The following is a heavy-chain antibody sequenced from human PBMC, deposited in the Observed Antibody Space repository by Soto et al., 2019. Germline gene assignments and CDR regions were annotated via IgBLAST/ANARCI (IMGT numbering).Heavy chain of an antibody. CDR3: ARDRGGRSGTDV. J-gene: IGHJ6*04. V-gene: IGHV3-7*01. CDR1: GFAFSHYW. Sequence: QVVESGGGLVQPGGSLRLSCAASGFAFSHYWMFWVRQAPGMGLEWVANIKEDGRERNYVDSVKGRFTISRDNAKNSLYLEMNSLRSEDTAVYYCARDRGGRSGTDVWGKGTTVIVSS. D-gene: IGHD1-1*01. CDR2: IKEDGRER.